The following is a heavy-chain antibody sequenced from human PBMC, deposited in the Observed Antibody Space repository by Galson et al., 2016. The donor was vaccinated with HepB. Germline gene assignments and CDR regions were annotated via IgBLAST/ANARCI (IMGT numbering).Heavy chain of an antibody. Sequence: CAISGDSVYNNGAAWVWIRQSPSRGLEWLGRTFYRSTWESHYEGSVKNRITNSPDTSRNQFSLHLNSVTPVYTAVYYCARAVMLGRGMDVWGQGTTVTVSS. J-gene: IGHJ6*02. CDR1: GDSVYNNGAA. D-gene: IGHD3-10*01. CDR3: ARAVMLGRGMDV. V-gene: IGHV6-1*01. CDR2: TFYRSTWES.